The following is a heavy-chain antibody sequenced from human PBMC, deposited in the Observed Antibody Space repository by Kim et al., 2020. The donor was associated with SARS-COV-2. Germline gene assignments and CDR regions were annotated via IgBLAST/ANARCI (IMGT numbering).Heavy chain of an antibody. J-gene: IGHJ5*02. CDR3: ARDDSSSWRYHWFDP. D-gene: IGHD6-13*01. Sequence: PSRRSRVPLSVDTSKNQFPLKLSSVTAADTAVYYCARDDSSSWRYHWFDPWGQGTLVTVSS. V-gene: IGHV4-4*07.